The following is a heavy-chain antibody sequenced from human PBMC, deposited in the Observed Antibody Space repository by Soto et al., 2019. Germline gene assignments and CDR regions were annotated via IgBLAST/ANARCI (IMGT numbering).Heavy chain of an antibody. J-gene: IGHJ4*02. V-gene: IGHV4-59*12. Sequence: SETPSLTCTVSDGSISSDYWSWIRQPPGKGLEWIGYIYYSGSTNYNPSLKSRVTISVDTSENQFSLKLSSVTAADAAVYYCAREDCSGGSCSLDYWGQGTLVTVSS. CDR1: DGSISSDY. D-gene: IGHD2-15*01. CDR3: AREDCSGGSCSLDY. CDR2: IYYSGST.